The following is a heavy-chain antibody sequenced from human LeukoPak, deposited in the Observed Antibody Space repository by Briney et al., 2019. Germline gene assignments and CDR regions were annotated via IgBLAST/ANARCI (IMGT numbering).Heavy chain of an antibody. D-gene: IGHD3-10*01. Sequence: GGSLRLSCAASGFTFSDYYMSWIRKAPGKGLEWVSYISSSGSTIYYADSVKGRFTISRDNAKNSLYLQMNSLRAEDTAVYYCARPRFGELSFLDYWGQGTLVTVSS. CDR2: ISSSGSTI. CDR1: GFTFSDYY. CDR3: ARPRFGELSFLDY. V-gene: IGHV3-11*01. J-gene: IGHJ4*02.